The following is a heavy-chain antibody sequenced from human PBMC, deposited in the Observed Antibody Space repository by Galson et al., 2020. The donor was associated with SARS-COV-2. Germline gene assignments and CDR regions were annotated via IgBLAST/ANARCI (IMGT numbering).Heavy chain of an antibody. CDR2: VRSKANNYAT. D-gene: IGHD1-1*01. Sequence: TGGSLRLSCAASGFTFTGSAMHWVRQASGKGLEWVAHVRSKANNYATSYAVSVSGRFTISRDDSKNTAYLQMNSLKIEDTAVYYCVREQMSTIPYYFDYWGQGTLVTVSS. CDR3: VREQMSTIPYYFDY. CDR1: GFTFTGSA. V-gene: IGHV3-73*01. J-gene: IGHJ4*02.